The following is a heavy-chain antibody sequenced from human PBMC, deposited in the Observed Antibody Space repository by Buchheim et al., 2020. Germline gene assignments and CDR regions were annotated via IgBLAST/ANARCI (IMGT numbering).Heavy chain of an antibody. J-gene: IGHJ4*02. CDR2: IHQRGST. CDR1: GGSFSDYY. CDR3: ARGPGARRTLDY. V-gene: IGHV4-34*01. D-gene: IGHD1-14*01. Sequence: QVQLQQWGAGLLKPSETLSLTCAVYGGSFSDYYWNWIRQLPEEGLEWIGEIHQRGSTKYNPSLKSRATMSVDASKNQFSLSVTSVTAADTAVYYCARGPGARRTLDYWGQGTL.